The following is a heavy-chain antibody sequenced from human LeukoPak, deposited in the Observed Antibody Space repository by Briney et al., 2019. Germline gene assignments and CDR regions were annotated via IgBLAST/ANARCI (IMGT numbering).Heavy chain of an antibody. CDR2: IKQDGGEK. CDR1: EFTFSNSW. V-gene: IGHV3-7*01. Sequence: GGSLRLSCEVSEFTFSNSWMSWVRQAPGKGLEWVANIKQDGGEKYYVDSVKGRFTISRDNAKNSLYLQINSLRAEDTAVYYCARDTTAGRLLYYFDYWGQGTLVTVSS. J-gene: IGHJ4*02. CDR3: ARDTTAGRLLYYFDY. D-gene: IGHD6-13*01.